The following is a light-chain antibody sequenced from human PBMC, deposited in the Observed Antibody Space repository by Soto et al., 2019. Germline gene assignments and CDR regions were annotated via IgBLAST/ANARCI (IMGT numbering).Light chain of an antibody. J-gene: IGKJ4*01. CDR2: DAS. Sequence: EIVMTQSPATLSVSPGERATLSCRASQSIGSTLAWYQQKPGQTPRLLIYDASTRATGIPARFSGIGSGTELTLIISSLQSEDFAVYYCQHYKTWPLSFGGGTKVEI. CDR3: QHYKTWPLS. CDR1: QSIGST. V-gene: IGKV3-15*01.